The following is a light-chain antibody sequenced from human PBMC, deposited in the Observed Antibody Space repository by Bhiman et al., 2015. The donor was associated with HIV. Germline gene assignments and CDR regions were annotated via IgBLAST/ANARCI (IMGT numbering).Light chain of an antibody. J-gene: IGLJ1*01. V-gene: IGLV2-14*03. CDR2: DVS. CDR3: AAWDDRLSGYV. Sequence: QSALTQPASVSGSPGQSIAISCTGTSSDVGAYNYVSWYQQHPGKAPKLMIYDVSKRPSGVPDRFSGSKSGTSASLAISGLRSEDEGDYYCAAWDDRLSGYVFATGTKVTVL. CDR1: SSDVGAYNY.